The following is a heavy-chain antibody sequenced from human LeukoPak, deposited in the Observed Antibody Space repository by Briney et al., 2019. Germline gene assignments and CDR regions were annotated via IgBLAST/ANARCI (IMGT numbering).Heavy chain of an antibody. V-gene: IGHV4-31*03. D-gene: IGHD5/OR15-5a*01. CDR2: IYNNGRSGNK. J-gene: IGHJ4*02. CDR3: ANSLPTVSTRNYFDY. Sequence: SETLSLTCSVSDDSISRRGYYWSWIRQRPGMGLEWKGYIYNNGRSGNKYYNLALKSRVTMSIDTGEKHFSLGLTSVTAADTAVYYCANSLPTVSTRNYFDYWGQGTLVIVSS. CDR1: DDSISRRGYY.